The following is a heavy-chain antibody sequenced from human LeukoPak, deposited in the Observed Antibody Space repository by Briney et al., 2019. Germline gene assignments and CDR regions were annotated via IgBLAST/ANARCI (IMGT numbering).Heavy chain of an antibody. V-gene: IGHV4-59*06. D-gene: IGHD3-22*01. J-gene: IGHJ4*02. CDR1: GGSISSYY. CDR3: ARDSYYDSSGYPRFDY. CDR2: IYYSGST. Sequence: SETLSLTCTVSGGSISSYYWSWIRQPPGKGLEWIGYIYYSGSTYYNPSLKSRVTISVDTSKNQFSLKLSSVTAADTAVYYCARDSYYDSSGYPRFDYWGQGTLVTVSS.